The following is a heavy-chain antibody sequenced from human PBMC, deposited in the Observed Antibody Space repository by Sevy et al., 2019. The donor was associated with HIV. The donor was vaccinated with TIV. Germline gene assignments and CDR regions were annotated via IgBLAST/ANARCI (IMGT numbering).Heavy chain of an antibody. V-gene: IGHV3-7*01. CDR3: ARSTNSAALDY. D-gene: IGHD2-2*01. J-gene: IGHJ4*02. CDR2: IKQDGGAQ. CDR1: GFTFSSYW. Sequence: GGSLRLSCAVSGFTFSSYWMSWVRQAPGKGLEWVANIKQDGGAQYYVDSVKGRFAISRDNAKNSLFLQMNSLRVEDTAVYYCARSTNSAALDYWGQGTPVTVS.